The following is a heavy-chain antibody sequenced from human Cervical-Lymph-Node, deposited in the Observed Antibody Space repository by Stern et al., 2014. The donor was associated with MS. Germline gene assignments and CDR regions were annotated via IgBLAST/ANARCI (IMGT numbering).Heavy chain of an antibody. CDR1: GFSFSNYW. V-gene: IGHV3-74*01. CDR3: AINYHQENGHGVDI. D-gene: IGHD5-24*01. J-gene: IGHJ6*02. Sequence: EVQLVESGGGLVQPGGSLRLSCSASGFSFSNYWMHWVRQPPGKGLVWVSRMFKDVSSSAYADSVKGRFTISRDDAKNTLYLQMNSLTAEDTAVYYCAINYHQENGHGVDIWGQGTTVTVSS. CDR2: MFKDVSSS.